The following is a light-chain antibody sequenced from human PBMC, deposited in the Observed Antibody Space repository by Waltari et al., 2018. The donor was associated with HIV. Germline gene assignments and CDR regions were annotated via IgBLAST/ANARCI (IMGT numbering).Light chain of an antibody. V-gene: IGKV3-20*01. CDR3: QQYGSFPQT. J-gene: IGKJ1*01. CDR1: QSVSSNF. CDR2: GTS. Sequence: ETVLTQSPGTVSLSPGERVTLSCRASQSVSSNFLAWYQQKAGQAPRLLISGTSSRAAGIPDRFSGSGSGTDLTLSISRLEPEDVAVYYCQQYGSFPQTFGQGSKVEIK.